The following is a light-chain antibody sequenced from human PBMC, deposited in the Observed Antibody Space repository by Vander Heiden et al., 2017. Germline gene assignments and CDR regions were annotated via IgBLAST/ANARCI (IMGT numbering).Light chain of an antibody. CDR2: WAS. Sequence: DTVMTQSAASLAVSLGEGATINCKSSQSVLYSSNNKNYLAWYQQKPGQPPKLLLYWASTRESGAPDRFSGSGSGTDFTLTISSLQAEDVAVYYCQQYYSTPQTFGQGTKVEIK. J-gene: IGKJ1*01. V-gene: IGKV4-1*01. CDR1: QSVLYSSNNKNY. CDR3: QQYYSTPQT.